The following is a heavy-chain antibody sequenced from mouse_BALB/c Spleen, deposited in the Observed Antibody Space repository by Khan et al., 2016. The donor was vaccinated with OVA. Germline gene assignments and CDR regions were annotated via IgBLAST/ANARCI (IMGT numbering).Heavy chain of an antibody. CDR3: ARGYYEAWFAY. J-gene: IGHJ3*01. V-gene: IGHV1-87*01. D-gene: IGHD2-4*01. CDR2: IYPGDGDT. Sequence: VQLQQSGAELARPGASVKLSCKASGYTFTSYWMQWVKQRPGQGLEWIGAIYPGDGDTRYTQKFKGKATLTADKSSSTAYMQLSSLAYEDSAVYSGARGYYEAWFAYWGQGTLVTVSA. CDR1: GYTFTSYW.